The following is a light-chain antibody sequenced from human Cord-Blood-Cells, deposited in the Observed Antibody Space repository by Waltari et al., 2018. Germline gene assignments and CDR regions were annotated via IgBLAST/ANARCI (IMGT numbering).Light chain of an antibody. Sequence: QSALTQPASVSGSPGQSITISCTGPRSDLGGYKYVSWYQQHPGKAHKLMIYEVSNRPSGVSNRFSGSKSGNTASLTISGLQAEDEADYYCSSYTSSSTVVFGGGTKLTVL. J-gene: IGLJ2*01. CDR3: SSYTSSSTVV. V-gene: IGLV2-14*01. CDR2: EVS. CDR1: RSDLGGYKY.